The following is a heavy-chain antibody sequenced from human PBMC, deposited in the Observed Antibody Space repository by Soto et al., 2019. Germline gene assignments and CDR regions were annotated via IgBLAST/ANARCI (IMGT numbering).Heavy chain of an antibody. D-gene: IGHD2-2*01. V-gene: IGHV4-61*01. CDR1: GGSVSSGSYY. CDR3: ARLGYCSSTSCSKRSRYGMDV. CDR2: IYYSGST. Sequence: SETLSLTCTVSGGSVSSGSYYWSWIRQPPGKGLEWIGYIYYSGSTNYNPSLKSRVTISVDTSKNQFSLKLSSVTAADTAVYYCARLGYCSSTSCSKRSRYGMDVWGQGTTVTVSS. J-gene: IGHJ6*02.